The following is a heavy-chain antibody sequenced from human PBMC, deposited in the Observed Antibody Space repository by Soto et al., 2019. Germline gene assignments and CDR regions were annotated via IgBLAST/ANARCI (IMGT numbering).Heavy chain of an antibody. D-gene: IGHD3-22*01. Sequence: PGESLKISCKGSGYSFTSYWIGWVRQMPGKGLKWMGIIYPGDSDTRYSPSFQGQVTISADKSISTAYLQWSSLKASDTATYYCSIFLIYYYDSIVYYGDYYGMDVWGQGTTVTVSS. J-gene: IGHJ6*02. V-gene: IGHV5-51*01. CDR2: IYPGDSDT. CDR3: SIFLIYYYDSIVYYGDYYGMDV. CDR1: GYSFTSYW.